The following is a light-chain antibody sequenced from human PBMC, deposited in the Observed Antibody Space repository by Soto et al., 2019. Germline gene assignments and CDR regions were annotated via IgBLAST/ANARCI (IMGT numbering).Light chain of an antibody. V-gene: IGKV1-5*03. CDR2: KAS. Sequence: DTQMTQSPSTLSASVGDRVTIICRASQSISSWLAWYQQKPGQAPKLLIYKASSLESGVPSRFSGSGSRTEFTLTISSLQPDDFAAYFCQLYHSFSPEGLTFGGGTKVDIK. CDR1: QSISSW. CDR3: QLYHSFSPEGLT. J-gene: IGKJ4*01.